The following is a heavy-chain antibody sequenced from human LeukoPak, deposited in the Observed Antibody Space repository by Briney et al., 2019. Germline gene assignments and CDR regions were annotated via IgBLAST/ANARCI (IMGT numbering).Heavy chain of an antibody. CDR2: IYDSGST. D-gene: IGHD2-2*01. V-gene: IGHV4-59*01. CDR3: ARDLSYCSSTSCYGYMDV. J-gene: IGHJ6*03. Sequence: PSETLSLTCTVSGGSISGFHWSWIRQPPGKRLEWIGYIYDSGSTNYNPSLKSRVTISVDTSKKQFSLKMSSVTAADTAVDYCARDLSYCSSTSCYGYMDVWGKGTTVTVSS. CDR1: GGSISGFH.